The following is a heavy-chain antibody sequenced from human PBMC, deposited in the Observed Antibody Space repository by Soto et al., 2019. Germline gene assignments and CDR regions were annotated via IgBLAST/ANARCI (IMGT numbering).Heavy chain of an antibody. CDR3: ARDSHGGIPGGMDV. Sequence: QVQLVESGGGVVQPGRSLRLSCAASGFTFSRYAMHWVRQAPGKGLERVAAISYDGSNKYYADSVKGRFTISRDNSKNTLYLQMNSLRAEDTAVYYCARDSHGGIPGGMDVWGQGTTVTVSS. V-gene: IGHV3-30-3*01. D-gene: IGHD2-2*01. J-gene: IGHJ6*02. CDR2: ISYDGSNK. CDR1: GFTFSRYA.